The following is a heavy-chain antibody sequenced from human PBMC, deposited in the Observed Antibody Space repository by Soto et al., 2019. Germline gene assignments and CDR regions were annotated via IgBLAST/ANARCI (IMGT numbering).Heavy chain of an antibody. V-gene: IGHV3-23*01. CDR3: AKGDTQGYCTSTSCFYYYGLDV. CDR1: GSTFSTYA. J-gene: IGHJ6*02. D-gene: IGHD2-2*01. CDR2: TSGSGGST. Sequence: GGSLRLSCAASGSTFSTYAMSWVRQAPGKGLEWVSTTSGSGGSTYYTESVKGRFTISRDNSQNTLYLQMNSLRVEDTAVYYCAKGDTQGYCTSTSCFYYYGLDVWGQGTTVTVSS.